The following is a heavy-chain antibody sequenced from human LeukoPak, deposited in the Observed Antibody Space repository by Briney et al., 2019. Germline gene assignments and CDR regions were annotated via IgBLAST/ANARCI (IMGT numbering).Heavy chain of an antibody. Sequence: GASVKVSCKASGYTFTSYGISWVRQAPGQGLEWMGWISAYNGNTNYAQKLQGRVTMTTDTSTSTAYMELTSLRSDDTAVYYCAREVGLIRNYYYYYMDVWGKGTTVTISS. CDR2: ISAYNGNT. J-gene: IGHJ6*03. CDR3: AREVGLIRNYYYYYMDV. D-gene: IGHD3-10*01. V-gene: IGHV1-18*01. CDR1: GYTFTSYG.